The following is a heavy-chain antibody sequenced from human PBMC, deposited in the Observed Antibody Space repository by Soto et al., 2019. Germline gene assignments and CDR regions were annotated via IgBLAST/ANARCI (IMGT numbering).Heavy chain of an antibody. CDR3: AREGRYGDYFDY. CDR2: ISDDGSNK. Sequence: QVQLVESGGGVVQPGRSLRLSCAASGFTFSSYAMHWVRQAPGKGLEWVAVISDDGSNKYADSVKGRFTMSRDNSKNTLYLPMNSLRAEDTAVYYCAREGRYGDYFDYWGQGTLVSVSS. CDR1: GFTFSSYA. V-gene: IGHV3-30-3*01. D-gene: IGHD4-17*01. J-gene: IGHJ4*02.